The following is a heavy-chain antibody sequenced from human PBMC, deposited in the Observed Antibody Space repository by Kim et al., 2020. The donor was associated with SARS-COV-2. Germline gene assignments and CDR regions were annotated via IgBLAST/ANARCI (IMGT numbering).Heavy chain of an antibody. V-gene: IGHV4-34*01. CDR1: GGSFSGYY. D-gene: IGHD6-13*01. CDR2: INHSGST. J-gene: IGHJ5*02. CDR3: ARVPAPRYSSSWYFPRGGFDP. Sequence: SETLSLTCAVYGGSFSGYYWSWIRQPPGKGLEWIGEINHSGSTNYNPSLKSRVTISVDTSKNQFSLKLSSVTAADTAVYYCARVPAPRYSSSWYFPRGGFDPWGQGTLVTVSS.